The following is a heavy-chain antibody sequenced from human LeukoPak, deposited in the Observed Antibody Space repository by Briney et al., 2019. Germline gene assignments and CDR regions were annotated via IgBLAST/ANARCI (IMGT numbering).Heavy chain of an antibody. CDR1: GYTFTGYY. J-gene: IGHJ4*02. V-gene: IGHV1-2*02. CDR2: INPNSGGT. CDR3: ASLGNYYDSSGYYEIIDY. D-gene: IGHD3-22*01. Sequence: ASVKVSCKASGYTFTGYYMHWVRQGPGQGLEWMGWINPNSGGTNYAQKFQGRVTMTRDTSISTAYMELSRLRSDDTAVYYCASLGNYYDSSGYYEIIDYWGQGTLVTVSS.